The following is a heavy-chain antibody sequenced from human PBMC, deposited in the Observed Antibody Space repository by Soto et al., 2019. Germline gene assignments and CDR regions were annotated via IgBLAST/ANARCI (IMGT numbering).Heavy chain of an antibody. D-gene: IGHD1-1*01. Sequence: XGSLRLSFSASAFTFRSSAMSWVRQAPGKGLEWVSAISSSGDSTHYADSVKGRFTISRDNSKNTLFLQMNSLRVEDTAIYYCESGNGDYWGQGSRVTVSS. V-gene: IGHV3-23*01. J-gene: IGHJ4*02. CDR2: ISSSGDST. CDR1: AFTFRSSA. CDR3: ESGNGDY.